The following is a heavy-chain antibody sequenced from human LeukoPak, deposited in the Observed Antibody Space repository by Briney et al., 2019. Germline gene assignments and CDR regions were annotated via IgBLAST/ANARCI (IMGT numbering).Heavy chain of an antibody. CDR1: GGSISSGSYY. D-gene: IGHD6-6*01. J-gene: IGHJ3*02. Sequence: SQTLSLTCTVSGGSISSGSYYWSWIRQPTGKGLEWIGRIYTSGSTNYNPSLKSRVTISVDTSKNQFSLKLSSVTAADTAVYYCARVSSIAARNAFDIWGQGTMVTVSS. V-gene: IGHV4-61*02. CDR3: ARVSSIAARNAFDI. CDR2: IYTSGST.